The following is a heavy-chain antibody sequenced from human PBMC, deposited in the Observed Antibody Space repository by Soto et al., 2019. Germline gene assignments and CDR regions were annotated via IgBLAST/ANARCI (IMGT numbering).Heavy chain of an antibody. V-gene: IGHV4-34*01. Sequence: SETLSLTCAVYGGSFSGCNWNWICQPPGKGLERIGEIDHSGGTNYNPSLKSRVTISVDKSKNQFSLKLSSVTAADTAVYYCARKDYYMDVWGKGTTVTVSS. CDR2: IDHSGGT. CDR3: ARKDYYMDV. CDR1: GGSFSGCN. J-gene: IGHJ6*03.